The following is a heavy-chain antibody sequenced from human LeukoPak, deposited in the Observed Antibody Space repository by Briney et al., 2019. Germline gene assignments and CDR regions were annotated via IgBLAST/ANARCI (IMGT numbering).Heavy chain of an antibody. CDR2: INHSGST. CDR1: GGSFSGYY. CDR3: ARSIDSSGYSDY. Sequence: KPSETLSLTCAVYGGSFSGYYWSWIRQPPGKGLEWIGEINHSGSTNYNPSLKSRVTISVDTSKNQFSLKLSSVTAADTAVYYCARSIDSSGYSDYWGQGTLVTVSS. V-gene: IGHV4-34*01. J-gene: IGHJ4*02. D-gene: IGHD3-22*01.